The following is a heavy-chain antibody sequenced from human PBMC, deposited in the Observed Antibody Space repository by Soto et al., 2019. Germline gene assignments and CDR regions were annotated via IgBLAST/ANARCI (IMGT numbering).Heavy chain of an antibody. D-gene: IGHD3-3*01. J-gene: IGHJ6*02. CDR2: INSDGSIT. V-gene: IGHV3-74*01. Sequence: GGSLRLSCAASGFTVSSYLMHWVRQAPGKGLVWVSRINSDGSITSYADSVKGLFTISRDNAKNTLYLQMSRLRAEDTAVYYCERDVITIFGLSCYGMAAWGHETLFTVSS. CDR1: GFTVSSYL. CDR3: ERDVITIFGLSCYGMAA.